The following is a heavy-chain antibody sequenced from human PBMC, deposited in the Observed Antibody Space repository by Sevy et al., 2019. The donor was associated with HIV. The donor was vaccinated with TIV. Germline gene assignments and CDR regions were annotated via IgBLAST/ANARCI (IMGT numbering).Heavy chain of an antibody. CDR3: ATSTSAAGTYFDY. Sequence: GGSLRLSCAASGFTFSSYGMHWVRQAPGKGLEWVAVIWYDGSNKYYVDSVKGRFTISRDNSKNTLYLQMNSLRAEDTAVYYCATSTSAAGTYFDYWGQGTLVTVSS. J-gene: IGHJ4*02. CDR2: IWYDGSNK. V-gene: IGHV3-33*01. CDR1: GFTFSSYG. D-gene: IGHD6-13*01.